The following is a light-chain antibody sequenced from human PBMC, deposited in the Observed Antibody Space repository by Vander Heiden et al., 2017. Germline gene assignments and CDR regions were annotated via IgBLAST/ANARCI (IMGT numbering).Light chain of an antibody. V-gene: IGKV3-15*01. CDR1: QSVSSN. Sequence: EMVMTQSPATLSVSPGERATLSCRASQSVSSNLAWYQQKPGQAPRLLIYGASTRATGIPARFSDSGSGTEFTLTISSLQSEDFAVYYCQQYNNWPLYTFGQGTKLEIK. CDR2: GAS. J-gene: IGKJ2*01. CDR3: QQYNNWPLYT.